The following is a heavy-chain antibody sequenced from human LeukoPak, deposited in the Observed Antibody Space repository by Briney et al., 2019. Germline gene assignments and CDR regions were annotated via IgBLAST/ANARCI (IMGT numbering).Heavy chain of an antibody. CDR2: IYHSGST. D-gene: IGHD1-26*01. V-gene: IGHV4-38-2*02. J-gene: IGHJ4*02. CDR1: GYSISSGYY. Sequence: PSETLSLTCTVSGYSISSGYYWGWIRQPPGKGLEWIGSIYHSGSTYYNPSLKSRVTISVDTSKNQFSLKLSSVTAADTAVYYCAREEGANDYWGQGTLVTVSS. CDR3: AREEGANDY.